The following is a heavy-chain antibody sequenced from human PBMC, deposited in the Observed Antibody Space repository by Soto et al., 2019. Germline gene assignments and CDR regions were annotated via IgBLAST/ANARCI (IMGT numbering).Heavy chain of an antibody. Sequence: QVTLKESGPVLVKPTETLTLRCTVSGLSITDSEMGVSWIRQPPGQPLEWLAHIDSSGEKSYRTFLKSRLAISKDTAKSQIVLTMTNMDPPDTATYYCARRHLAVAVSPWFDPWGQGIQVTVSS. CDR2: IDSSGEK. CDR1: GLSITDSEMG. V-gene: IGHV2-26*01. D-gene: IGHD6-19*01. J-gene: IGHJ5*02. CDR3: ARRHLAVAVSPWFDP.